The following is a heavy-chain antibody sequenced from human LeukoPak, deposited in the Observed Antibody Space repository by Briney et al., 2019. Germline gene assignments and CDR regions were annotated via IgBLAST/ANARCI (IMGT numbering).Heavy chain of an antibody. J-gene: IGHJ2*01. CDR1: GGSISSYY. CDR3: ARVFTVTTDWYFDL. V-gene: IGHV4-59*01. D-gene: IGHD4-17*01. CDR2: IYYSGST. Sequence: SGTLSLTCTVSGGSISSYYWTWIRQPPGKGLEWIGYIYYSGSTNYNPSLKSRVTISVDTSKNQFSLKLSSVTAADTAVYYCARVFTVTTDWYFDLWGRGTLVTVSS.